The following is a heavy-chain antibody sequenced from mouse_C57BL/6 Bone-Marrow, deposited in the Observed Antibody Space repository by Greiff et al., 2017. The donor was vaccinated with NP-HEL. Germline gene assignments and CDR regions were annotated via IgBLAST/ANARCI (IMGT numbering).Heavy chain of an antibody. Sequence: EVQLVESGGGLVKPGGSLKLSCAASGFTFSSYAMSWVRQTPEKRLEWVATISDGGSYTYYPDNVKGRFTISRDNAKNNLYLQMSHLKSEDTAMYYCAREAFAYWGQGTPVTVSA. CDR2: ISDGGSYT. CDR3: AREAFAY. CDR1: GFTFSSYA. V-gene: IGHV5-4*01. J-gene: IGHJ3*01.